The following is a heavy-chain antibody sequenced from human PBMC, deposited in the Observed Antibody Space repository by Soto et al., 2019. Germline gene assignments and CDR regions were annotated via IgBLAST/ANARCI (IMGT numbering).Heavy chain of an antibody. D-gene: IGHD3-22*01. CDR1: GGTFSNLA. V-gene: IGHV1-69*13. Sequence: SVKVSCKASGGTFSNLAISWVRQAPGRGLEWMGGIIPFFGTANYAEKFQGRVTITADESTSTAYMDLSSLRSDDTAVYYCARGPPPLNTIVVAPFDFWGQGTPVTVSS. CDR3: ARGPPPLNTIVVAPFDF. J-gene: IGHJ4*02. CDR2: IIPFFGTA.